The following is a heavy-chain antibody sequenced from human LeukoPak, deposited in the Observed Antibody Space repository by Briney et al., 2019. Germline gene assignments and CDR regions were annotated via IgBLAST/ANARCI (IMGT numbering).Heavy chain of an antibody. CDR3: AKRDGYFFYMDV. CDR2: IYTSGST. CDR1: GVSISRYH. Sequence: PSETLSLTCTVSGVSISRYHWTWIRQSPGKGLEWIGYIYTSGSTYYNPSLTSRVTIIGDTSKNQFSLRLSSVTAADTAVYYCAKRDGYFFYMDVWGKGTTVTVSS. V-gene: IGHV4-4*09. D-gene: IGHD5-24*01. J-gene: IGHJ6*03.